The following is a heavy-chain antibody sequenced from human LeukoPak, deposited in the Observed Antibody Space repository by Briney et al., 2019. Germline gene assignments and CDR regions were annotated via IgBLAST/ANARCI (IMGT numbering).Heavy chain of an antibody. CDR2: IYSGGST. D-gene: IGHD3-9*01. J-gene: IGHJ3*02. CDR1: GFTVSSNY. Sequence: PGGSLRLSCAASGFTVSSNYMSWVRQAPGKGLEWVSVIYSGGSTYYADSVKGRFTISRDNSKNTLYLQMNSLRAEDTAVYYCAREYYDILTDAFDIWGQGTMVTVSS. V-gene: IGHV3-53*01. CDR3: AREYYDILTDAFDI.